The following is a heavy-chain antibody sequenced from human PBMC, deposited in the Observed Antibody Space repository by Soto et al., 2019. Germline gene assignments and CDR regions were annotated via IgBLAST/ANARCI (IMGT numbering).Heavy chain of an antibody. CDR1: GGTFSSYA. V-gene: IGHV1-69*01. CDR2: IIPIFGTA. J-gene: IGHJ3*01. Sequence: QVQLVQSGAEVKKPGSSVTVSCKASGGTFSSYAISWVRQAPGQGLEWMGGIIPIFGTANYAQKFQGRVTITADESTSRAYMELSSLRSEDTAVYYCAREYYGSWSYYARDAFDLWGQGTMVTVSS. D-gene: IGHD3-10*01. CDR3: AREYYGSWSYYARDAFDL.